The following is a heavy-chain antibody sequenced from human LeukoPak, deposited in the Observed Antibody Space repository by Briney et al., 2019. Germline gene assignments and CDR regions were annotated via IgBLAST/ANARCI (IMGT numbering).Heavy chain of an antibody. CDR1: GYTLTELS. Sequence: ASVKVSCKVSGYTLTELSMHWVRQAPGKGLEWMGGFDPEDGETIYAQKFQGRVTMTEDTSTDTAYMDLSRLRSEDTAVYHCASTSSSWYRRLDYWGQGTLVTVSS. J-gene: IGHJ4*02. CDR2: FDPEDGET. D-gene: IGHD6-13*01. V-gene: IGHV1-24*01. CDR3: ASTSSSWYRRLDY.